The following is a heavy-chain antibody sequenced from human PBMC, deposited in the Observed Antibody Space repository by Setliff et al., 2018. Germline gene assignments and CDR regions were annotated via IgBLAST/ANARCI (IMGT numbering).Heavy chain of an antibody. CDR3: ARQGYCSSTSFYAGDAFDI. J-gene: IGHJ3*02. Sequence: GESLMTSCKGSGYSFTSYWIGWVRQMPWKGLEWMGIIYPGDSDTRYSPSFQGQVTILADQSFSTDYLHWSSLKASDTAMYYCARQGYCSSTSFYAGDAFDIWGQGARVTV. CDR2: IYPGDSDT. V-gene: IGHV5-51*01. D-gene: IGHD2-2*01. CDR1: GYSFTSYW.